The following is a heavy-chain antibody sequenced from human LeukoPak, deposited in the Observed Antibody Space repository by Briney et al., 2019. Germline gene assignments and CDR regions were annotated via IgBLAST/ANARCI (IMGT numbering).Heavy chain of an antibody. CDR2: ISWNSGSI. J-gene: IGHJ4*02. CDR3: ETVTYCSGGSCYGIDYFDY. CDR1: GFTFGDYA. V-gene: IGHV3-9*01. D-gene: IGHD2-15*01. Sequence: GRSLRLSCAASGFTFGDYAMHWVRQAPGKGLEWVSGISWNSGSIGYADSVKGRFTISKDNSKNTLYLQMNRLSPEDTAVYYCETVTYCSGGSCYGIDYFDYWGQGTLVTVSS.